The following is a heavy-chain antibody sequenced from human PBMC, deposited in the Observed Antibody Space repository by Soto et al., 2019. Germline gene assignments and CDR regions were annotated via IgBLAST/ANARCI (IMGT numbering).Heavy chain of an antibody. CDR2: ISYDGSNK. CDR1: GFTFSSYG. D-gene: IGHD3-3*01. J-gene: IGHJ6*02. Sequence: GGSLRLSCAASGFTFSSYGMHWVRQAPGKGLEWVAVISYDGSNKYYADSVKGRFTISRDNSKNTLYLQMNSLRAEDTAVYYCAKEARFLEWLSLSHMDVWGQGTTVTVSS. V-gene: IGHV3-30*18. CDR3: AKEARFLEWLSLSHMDV.